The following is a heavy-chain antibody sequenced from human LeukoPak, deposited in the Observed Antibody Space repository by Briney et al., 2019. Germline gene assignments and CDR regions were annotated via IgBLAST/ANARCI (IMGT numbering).Heavy chain of an antibody. CDR2: IYPGDSDT. Sequence: GESLKISCKGSGYSFTNHWIGWVRQMPGKGLEWTGVIYPGDSDTRYSPSFQGQVTISADTSISTAYLQWSSLKASDTAMYYCARRSLYYYDSSGFYFDSWGQGTLVTVSS. J-gene: IGHJ4*02. CDR3: ARRSLYYYDSSGFYFDS. V-gene: IGHV5-51*01. D-gene: IGHD3-22*01. CDR1: GYSFTNHW.